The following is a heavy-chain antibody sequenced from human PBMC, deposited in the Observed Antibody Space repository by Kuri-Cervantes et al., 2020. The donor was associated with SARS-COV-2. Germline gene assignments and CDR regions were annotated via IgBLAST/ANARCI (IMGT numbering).Heavy chain of an antibody. Sequence: GGSLRLSCAASGFTFSSYAMSWVRQAPGKGLEWVSAISGGGGSTYYADSVKGRFTISRDNSKNTLYLQMNSLRAEDTAVYYCAKVWFRKPYYYYGMDVWGQGTTVTVSS. CDR1: GFTFSSYA. J-gene: IGHJ6*02. CDR3: AKVWFRKPYYYYGMDV. CDR2: ISGGGGST. V-gene: IGHV3-23*01. D-gene: IGHD3-10*01.